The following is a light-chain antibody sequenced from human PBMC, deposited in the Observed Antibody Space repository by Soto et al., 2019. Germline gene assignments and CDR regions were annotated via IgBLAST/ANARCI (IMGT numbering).Light chain of an antibody. J-gene: IGKJ4*01. Sequence: ETVLTQSPARLSLSPGERATLSCRAGQSVSDYLAWYQQKPGQPPRLLFFDASNMVTGVPARFSAGGSGTDFTLIISNLEPEDFAVYYCQQRVNWPPTFGGGTKVDIK. CDR2: DAS. CDR3: QQRVNWPPT. CDR1: QSVSDY. V-gene: IGKV3-11*01.